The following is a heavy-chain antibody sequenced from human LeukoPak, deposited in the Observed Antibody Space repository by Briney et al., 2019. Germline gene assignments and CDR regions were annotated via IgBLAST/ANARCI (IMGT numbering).Heavy chain of an antibody. CDR3: ARDRAVAGTGPFDY. V-gene: IGHV3-30*04. J-gene: IGHJ4*02. CDR2: ISYDGSNK. Sequence: PGGSLRLSCAASGFTFSSYAMHWVRQAPGKGLEWVAVISYDGSNKYYADSVKGRFTISRDDSKNTLYLQMNSLRAEDTAVYYCARDRAVAGTGPFDYWGQGTLVTVSS. CDR1: GFTFSSYA. D-gene: IGHD6-19*01.